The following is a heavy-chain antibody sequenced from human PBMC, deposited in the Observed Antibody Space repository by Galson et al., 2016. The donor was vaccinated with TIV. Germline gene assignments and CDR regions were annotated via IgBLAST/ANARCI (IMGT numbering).Heavy chain of an antibody. Sequence: SVKVSCKASGDSFSSHTISWLRQAPGQGLEWMGRIIPMINIANYPQKFQGRVTITADKSTSTAYMELTSLTSDDTAVYYCARSGYGDFLSLRYFDYWGQGTLVTVSS. D-gene: IGHD4-17*01. CDR3: ARSGYGDFLSLRYFDY. CDR2: IIPMINIA. V-gene: IGHV1-69*02. J-gene: IGHJ4*02. CDR1: GDSFSSHT.